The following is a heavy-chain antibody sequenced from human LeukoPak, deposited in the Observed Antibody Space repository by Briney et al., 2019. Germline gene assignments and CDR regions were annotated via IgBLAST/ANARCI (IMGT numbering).Heavy chain of an antibody. CDR1: GGSISTYY. J-gene: IGHJ4*02. D-gene: IGHD1-26*01. CDR2: LFNSGST. Sequence: PSETLSLTCTVSGGSISTYYWSWIRQPPGKGLEWIGFLFNSGSTNYNPSLKSRVTISVDTSKNQFSLKLTSVTAADTAVYYCARHGTRGAYYKIDYWGQGALVTVSS. V-gene: IGHV4-59*08. CDR3: ARHGTRGAYYKIDY.